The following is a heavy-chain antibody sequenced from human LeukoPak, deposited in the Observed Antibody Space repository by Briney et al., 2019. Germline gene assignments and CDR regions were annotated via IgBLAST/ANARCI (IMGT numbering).Heavy chain of an antibody. V-gene: IGHV1-18*04. J-gene: IGHJ6*04. D-gene: IGHD3-10*01. CDR3: ARDGSGSYYNVNYYGMDV. CDR1: GYTFTSYG. CDR2: TSAYNGNT. Sequence: ASVKVSCKASGYTFTSYGISWVRQAPGQGLEWMGWTSAYNGNTNYAQKLQGRVTMTTDTSTSTAYMELRSLRSDDTAVYYCARDGSGSYYNVNYYGMDVWGKGTTVTVSS.